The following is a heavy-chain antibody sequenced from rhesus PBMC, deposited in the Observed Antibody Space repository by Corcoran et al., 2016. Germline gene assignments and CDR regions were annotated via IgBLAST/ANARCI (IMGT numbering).Heavy chain of an antibody. CDR1: GYTFTDYY. Sequence: EVQLVQSGAEVKKPGASVKISCKASGYTFTDYYLHWVRQAPGKGLEWMGRVDPEDGEARHAQKFPDRVTITADTSTYTACMELSSLRSEDTDVYYCATGSFDYWGQGVLVTVSS. V-gene: IGHV1-111*02. CDR2: VDPEDGEA. J-gene: IGHJ4*01. CDR3: ATGSFDY. D-gene: IGHD3-34*01.